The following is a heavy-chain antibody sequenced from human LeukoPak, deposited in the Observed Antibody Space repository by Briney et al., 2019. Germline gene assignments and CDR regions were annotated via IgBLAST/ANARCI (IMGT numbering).Heavy chain of an antibody. CDR1: GFTFSSYW. CDR2: INSDGTST. V-gene: IGHV3-74*01. Sequence: GGSLRLSCAASGFTFSSYWMHWVRQAPVKGLVWVARINSDGTSTSHADSVKGRFTISRDNAKNTLYLQMNSLRAEDTAVYYCARAGTKYGDYPLYYYGMDVWGQGTTVTVSS. J-gene: IGHJ6*02. D-gene: IGHD4-17*01. CDR3: ARAGTKYGDYPLYYYGMDV.